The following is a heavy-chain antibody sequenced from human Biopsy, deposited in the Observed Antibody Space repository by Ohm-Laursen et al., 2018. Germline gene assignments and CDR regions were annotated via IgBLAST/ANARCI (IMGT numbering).Heavy chain of an antibody. Sequence: ATVKISCKASGYTFTSYGISWVRQAPGQGLEWMGPPPPPNGNTIYAQNLQGRVTMTADTSTSTAYMEVTSLRSDDTAVYYCARAKLEPVYYYYGMDVWGQGTTVTVSS. CDR3: ARAKLEPVYYYYGMDV. CDR2: PPPPNGNT. D-gene: IGHD1-1*01. V-gene: IGHV1-18*01. CDR1: GYTFTSYG. J-gene: IGHJ6*02.